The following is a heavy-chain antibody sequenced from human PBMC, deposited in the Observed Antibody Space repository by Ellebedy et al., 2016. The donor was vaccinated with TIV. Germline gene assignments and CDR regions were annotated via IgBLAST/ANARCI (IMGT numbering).Heavy chain of an antibody. D-gene: IGHD3-10*01. CDR2: IIPIFGTA. J-gene: IGHJ6*02. Sequence: SVKVSCXASGGTFSSYAISWVRQAPGQGLEWMGGIIPIFGTANYAQKFQGRVTITADESTSTAYMELSSLRSEDTAVYYCARDRVTMVRGVPKYYYYYGMDVWGQGTTVTVSS. V-gene: IGHV1-69*13. CDR3: ARDRVTMVRGVPKYYYYYGMDV. CDR1: GGTFSSYA.